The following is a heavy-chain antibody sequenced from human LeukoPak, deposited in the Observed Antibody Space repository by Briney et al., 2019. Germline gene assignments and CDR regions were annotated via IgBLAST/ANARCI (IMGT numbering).Heavy chain of an antibody. D-gene: IGHD3-22*01. V-gene: IGHV3-23*01. CDR3: ANDRSYYDRISNFGY. Sequence: GGSLRHSCAASGFTFSSYAMSWVRQAPGKGLESVSGIRGNGGSTYYADSVEGRFTISRDNSKNTLYLQINNLRAEDTAIYYCANDRSYYDRISNFGYWGQGTLVTVSS. J-gene: IGHJ4*02. CDR1: GFTFSSYA. CDR2: IRGNGGST.